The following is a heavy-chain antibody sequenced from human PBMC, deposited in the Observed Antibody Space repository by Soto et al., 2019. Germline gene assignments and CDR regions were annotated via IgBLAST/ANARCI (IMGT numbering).Heavy chain of an antibody. CDR2: IYNSGTT. J-gene: IGHJ5*02. Sequence: TLSLTCTVSGGSITGGCYYWSWIRQHPGKGLEWIGYIYNSGTTYYNPSLKSRVTISVDTSKNQFSLKLTSVTAADTAVYYCARDPAPWGQGTLVTVSS. CDR3: ARDPAP. CDR1: GGSITGGCYY. V-gene: IGHV4-31*03.